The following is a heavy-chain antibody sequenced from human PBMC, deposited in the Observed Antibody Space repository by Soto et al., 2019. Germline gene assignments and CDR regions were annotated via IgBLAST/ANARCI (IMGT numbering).Heavy chain of an antibody. CDR3: ASPQYNWNNPFVY. D-gene: IGHD1-20*01. CDR2: INHLGST. J-gene: IGHJ4*02. V-gene: IGHV4-34*01. Sequence: QVQLQQWGAGLLKPSETLSLTCAVYGGSLSGHYWSWLRQPPGKGLELIGEINHLGSTDYNPSLRSRVTISVDRSKNQFSLRLTSVTAADTAVYYCASPQYNWNNPFVYWGQGTQVTVAS. CDR1: GGSLSGHY.